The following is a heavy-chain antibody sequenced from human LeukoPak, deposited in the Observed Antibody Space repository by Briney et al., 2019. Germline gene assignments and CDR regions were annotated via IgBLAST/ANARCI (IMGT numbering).Heavy chain of an antibody. CDR2: MNPNSGNT. CDR3: ARGTTNRIAGPTTYYYYGMDV. CDR1: GYTFTSYD. J-gene: IGHJ6*02. D-gene: IGHD6-13*01. Sequence: ASVKVSCKASGYTFTSYDINWVRQATGQGLEWMGWMNPNSGNTGYAQKFQGRVTMTRNTSISTACMELSSLRSEDTAVYYCARGTTNRIAGPTTYYYYGMDVWGQGTTVTVSS. V-gene: IGHV1-8*01.